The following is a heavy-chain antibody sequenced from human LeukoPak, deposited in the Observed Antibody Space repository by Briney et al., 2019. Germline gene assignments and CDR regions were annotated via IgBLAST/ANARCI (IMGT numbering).Heavy chain of an antibody. J-gene: IGHJ3*02. CDR2: ISSSGSTT. V-gene: IGHV3-48*03. CDR1: GFTFSSYE. CDR3: ARDPVDYYDSSGYQPTGDAFDI. D-gene: IGHD3-22*01. Sequence: GGSLRLSCAASGFTFSSYEMNWVRQAPVKGLELVSYISSSGSTTYYADSVKGRFTISRDNAKNSLYLQMNSLRAEDTAVYYCARDPVDYYDSSGYQPTGDAFDIWGQGTMVTVSS.